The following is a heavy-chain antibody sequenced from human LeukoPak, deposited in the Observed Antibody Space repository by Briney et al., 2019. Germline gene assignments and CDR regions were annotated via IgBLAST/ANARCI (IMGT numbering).Heavy chain of an antibody. CDR3: ARSMITFGGVAQYYLDY. J-gene: IGHJ4*02. CDR2: IIHIFGTA. V-gene: IGHV1-69*13. D-gene: IGHD3-16*01. CDR1: GCTFSSYA. Sequence: ASVKLSCKASGCTFSSYAMSWVRQAPGQGLEWMGGIIHIFGTANYAQKFKGRVTITADESTSTAYMELSSLRSEDTAVYYCARSMITFGGVAQYYLDYWGQGTLVTVSS.